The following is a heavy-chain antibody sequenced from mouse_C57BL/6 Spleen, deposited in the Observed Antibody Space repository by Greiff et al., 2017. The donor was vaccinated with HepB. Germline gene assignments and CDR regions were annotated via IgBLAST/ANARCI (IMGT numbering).Heavy chain of an antibody. V-gene: IGHV6-3*01. D-gene: IGHD3-3*01. Sequence: EVKLVESGGGLVQPGGSMKLSCVASGFTFSNYWMNWVRQSPEKGLEWVAQIRLKSDNYATHYAESVKGRFTISRDDSKSSVYLQMNNLRAEDTGIYYCTEGDPYWYFDVWGTGTTVTVSS. CDR3: TEGDPYWYFDV. CDR1: GFTFSNYW. CDR2: IRLKSDNYAT. J-gene: IGHJ1*03.